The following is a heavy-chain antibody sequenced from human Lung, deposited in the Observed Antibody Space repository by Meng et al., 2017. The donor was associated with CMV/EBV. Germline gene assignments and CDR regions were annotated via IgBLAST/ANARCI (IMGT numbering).Heavy chain of an antibody. CDR2: IPHRGSS. CDR1: CPPTTNHHC. Sequence: QEPGPAIVNPSETPPLTCPATCPPTTNHHCCGWARQPPGNGLEWIGEIPHRGSSAYNPSLKSRVSMSIDKSKNQFSLKLTSVTAADTAVYHCLRRSGGSVWGQGTLVTVSS. V-gene: IGHV4-4*02. J-gene: IGHJ1*01. CDR3: LRRSGGSV. D-gene: IGHD3-10*01.